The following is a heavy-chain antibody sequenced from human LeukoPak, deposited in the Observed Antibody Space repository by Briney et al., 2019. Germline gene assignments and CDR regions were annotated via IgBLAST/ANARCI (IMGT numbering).Heavy chain of an antibody. CDR3: AKVFRSGDLFVSDY. D-gene: IGHD2-21*02. J-gene: IGHJ4*02. CDR2: SSSGST. CDR1: GFTFSSFV. V-gene: IGHV3-23*01. Sequence: GGSLRLSCAASGFTFSSFVMSWVRQAPGKGLEWVSGSSSGSTYYADSVKGRFTISRDNSKNTLYLQMSSLRAEDTAVYYCAKVFRSGDLFVSDYWGQGTLVTVSS.